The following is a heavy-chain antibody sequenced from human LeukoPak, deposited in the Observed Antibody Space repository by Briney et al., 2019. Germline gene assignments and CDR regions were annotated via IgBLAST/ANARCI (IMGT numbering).Heavy chain of an antibody. CDR3: ARDRQIVVRAHGTLDL. J-gene: IGHJ3*01. Sequence: PSETLSLTCTVSGGSISSYHWIWIRQPPGKGLEWIGYIHYSGSTNYNPSLKSRVTISVDTSKNQFSLKLSSVTAADTAVYYCARDRQIVVRAHGTLDLWGQGTMVTVSS. D-gene: IGHD3-10*01. V-gene: IGHV4-59*12. CDR1: GGSISSYH. CDR2: IHYSGST.